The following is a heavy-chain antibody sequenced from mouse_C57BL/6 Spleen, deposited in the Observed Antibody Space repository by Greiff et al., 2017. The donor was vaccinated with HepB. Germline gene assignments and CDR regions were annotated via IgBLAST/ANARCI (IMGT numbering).Heavy chain of an antibody. J-gene: IGHJ3*01. CDR2: IYPGNSDT. V-gene: IGHV1-5*01. Sequence: EVKLVESGTVLARPGASVKMSCKTPVYTFTSYWLYWVKQRPGQGLEWIGAIYPGNSDTSYNQKFKGKAKLTAVTSASTAYMKLSSLTNEDSAVYYCTRGIVNYDQYDNGFACWGDVSLVIDSA. CDR1: VYTFTSYW. D-gene: IGHD2-4*01. CDR3: TRGIVNYDQYDNGFAC.